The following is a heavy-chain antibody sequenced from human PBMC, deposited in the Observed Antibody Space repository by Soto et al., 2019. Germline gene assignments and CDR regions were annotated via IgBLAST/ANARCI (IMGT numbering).Heavy chain of an antibody. CDR2: INHSGST. CDR1: GGSFSGYY. J-gene: IGHJ5*01. V-gene: IGHV4-34*01. Sequence: SETLSLTCAVYGGSFSGYYWSWIRQPPGRGLEWIGEINHSGSTNYNPSLKSRVTISVDTSKNQFSLKLSSVTAADTAVCYCARGGRYSYGRAYNWFDPWGQLTLVTV. CDR3: ARGGRYSYGRAYNWFDP. D-gene: IGHD5-18*01.